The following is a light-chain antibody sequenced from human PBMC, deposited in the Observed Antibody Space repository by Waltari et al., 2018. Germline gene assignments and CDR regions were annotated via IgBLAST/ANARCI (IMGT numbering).Light chain of an antibody. Sequence: QSVLTQPPSASGTPGQRVTIPCSGSSPTIASNTVNWYQQLPGTAPKLLIYSNNQRPSGVPDRFSGSKSGTSASLAISGLQSEDEADYYCAAWDDSLVVFGGGTKLTVL. V-gene: IGLV1-44*01. J-gene: IGLJ2*01. CDR1: SPTIASNT. CDR3: AAWDDSLVV. CDR2: SNN.